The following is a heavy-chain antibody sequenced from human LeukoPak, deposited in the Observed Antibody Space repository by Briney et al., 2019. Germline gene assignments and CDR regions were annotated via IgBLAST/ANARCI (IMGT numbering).Heavy chain of an antibody. CDR2: INPSGGST. J-gene: IGHJ4*02. CDR3: ARGGRDGYNCFDY. Sequence: ASVKVSCKASGYTFTSYYMHWVRQAPGQGLERMGIINPSGGSTNYAQKFQGRVTITADKSTGTAYMELSSLRSEDTAVYYCARGGRDGYNCFDYWGQGTLVTVSS. D-gene: IGHD5-24*01. V-gene: IGHV1-46*01. CDR1: GYTFTSYY.